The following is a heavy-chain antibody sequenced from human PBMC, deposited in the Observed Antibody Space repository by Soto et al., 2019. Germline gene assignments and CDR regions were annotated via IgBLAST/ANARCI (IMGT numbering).Heavy chain of an antibody. CDR2: IWYDGSNK. D-gene: IGHD3-10*01. J-gene: IGHJ6*02. CDR3: ARNSLTGAYYYYYYGMDV. CDR1: GFTFISYG. V-gene: IGHV3-33*01. Sequence: GGSLRLSCAASGFTFISYGMHWVRQAPGKGLEWVAVIWYDGSNKYYADSVKGRFTISRDNSKNTLYLQMNSLRAEDTAVYYCARNSLTGAYYYYYYGMDVWGQGTTVTVSS.